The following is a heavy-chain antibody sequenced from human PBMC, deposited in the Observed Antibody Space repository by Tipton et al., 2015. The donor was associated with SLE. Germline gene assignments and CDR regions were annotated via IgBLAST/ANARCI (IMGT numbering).Heavy chain of an antibody. J-gene: IGHJ3*01. V-gene: IGHV3-7*03. Sequence: SLRLSCAVSGFMFRSHCMTWVRQAPGKGLEWVANIKEDGSEKYYVDSVKGRFTISKDNVNNLLYLQMNSLRADDTAVYYCAKHRGTPDSSCDLWGQGTMVTVSS. CDR2: IKEDGSEK. D-gene: IGHD3-22*01. CDR3: AKHRGTPDSSCDL. CDR1: GFMFRSHC.